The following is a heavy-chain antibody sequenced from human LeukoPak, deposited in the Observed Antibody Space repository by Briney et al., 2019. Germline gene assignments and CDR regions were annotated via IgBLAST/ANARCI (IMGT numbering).Heavy chain of an antibody. CDR3: ARGRDNILTGYYYYLDY. D-gene: IGHD3-9*01. Sequence: SETLSLTCAVYGGSFSGYYWSWIRQHPGKGLEWIGYIYYSGSTYYNPSLNSRVTISADTSKNQFSLKLSSVTAADTAVYYCARGRDNILTGYYYYLDYWGQGSLVTVSS. J-gene: IGHJ4*02. V-gene: IGHV4-31*11. CDR2: IYYSGST. CDR1: GGSFSGYY.